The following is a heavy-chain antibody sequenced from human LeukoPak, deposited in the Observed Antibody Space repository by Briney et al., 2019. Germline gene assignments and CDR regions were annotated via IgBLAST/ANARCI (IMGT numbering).Heavy chain of an antibody. CDR1: GFSFSSFG. J-gene: IGHJ5*02. CDR2: IRSDGRNT. Sequence: GGPLRLSCAASGFSFSSFGMLWVRQAPGKGPQWVAFIRSDGRNTYYADSVQGRFTASRDNSKNTLFLQMNSLRPEDTAVYYCAKDRPIQGGFDPWGQGTPVTVSS. CDR3: AKDRPIQGGFDP. V-gene: IGHV3-30*02. D-gene: IGHD5-18*01.